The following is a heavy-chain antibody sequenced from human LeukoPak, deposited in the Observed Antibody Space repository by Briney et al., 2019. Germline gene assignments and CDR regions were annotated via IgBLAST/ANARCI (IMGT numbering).Heavy chain of an antibody. V-gene: IGHV3-48*01. J-gene: IGHJ6*03. CDR2: IGSAI. D-gene: IGHD1-26*01. CDR3: AKDGRDMQNYYYYMDV. CDR1: GFTFSDFS. Sequence: GGSLRLSCVASGFTFSDFSLNWVRQAPGKGLEWISYIGSAIYYADSVKGRFTISRDNAKNSLYLQMNSLRAEDTAVYYCAKDGRDMQNYYYYMDVWGKGTTVTVSS.